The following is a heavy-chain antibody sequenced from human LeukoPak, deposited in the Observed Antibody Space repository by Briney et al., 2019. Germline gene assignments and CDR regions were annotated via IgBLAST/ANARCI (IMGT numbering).Heavy chain of an antibody. CDR3: ARRVRGVIISFYYYNGMDV. Sequence: PSETLSLTCAVYGGSFSDYYWTWIRQSSGKGLEWIGEINHSGATDYNPSLKSRVTISVDTSKNQFSLKVRSVTAADTAVYYCARRVRGVIISFYYYNGMDVWGQGTTVTVSS. CDR2: INHSGAT. D-gene: IGHD3-10*01. CDR1: GGSFSDYY. J-gene: IGHJ6*02. V-gene: IGHV4-34*01.